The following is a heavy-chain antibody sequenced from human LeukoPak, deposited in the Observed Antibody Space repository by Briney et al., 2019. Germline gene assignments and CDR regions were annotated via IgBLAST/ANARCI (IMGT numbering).Heavy chain of an antibody. CDR3: ARGFRAFDF. Sequence: PGGSLRLSCAASGLTFSSHTMNWVRQAPGKGLEWVSSISSTSTSIYHADSVKGRFTISRDNTKNSLYLQMDSLRAEDTAVYYCARGFRAFDFWAQGTMVTVSS. CDR1: GLTFSSHT. CDR2: ISSTSTSI. V-gene: IGHV3-21*03. J-gene: IGHJ3*01.